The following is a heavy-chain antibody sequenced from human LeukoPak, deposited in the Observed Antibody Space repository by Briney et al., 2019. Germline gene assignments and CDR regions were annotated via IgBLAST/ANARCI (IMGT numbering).Heavy chain of an antibody. D-gene: IGHD1-26*01. CDR1: GFTFSSYE. J-gene: IGHJ4*02. V-gene: IGHV3-48*03. CDR2: ISSSGSTI. CDR3: ARVKAGATPDY. Sequence: PGGSLRLSCAASGFTFSSYEMNWVRQAPGKGLEWVSYISSSGSTIYYADSVKGRFTVSRDNADNSLYLQMNSLRAEDTAVYYCARVKAGATPDYWGQGTLVTVSS.